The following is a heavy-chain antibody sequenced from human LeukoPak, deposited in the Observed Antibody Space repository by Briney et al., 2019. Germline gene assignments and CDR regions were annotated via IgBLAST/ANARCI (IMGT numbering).Heavy chain of an antibody. D-gene: IGHD1-26*01. CDR3: ARKTDTTVGGDY. V-gene: IGHV3-53*01. CDR1: EFTVSRNY. J-gene: IGHJ4*02. CDR2: IYSGGGT. Sequence: GGSLRLSCAVSEFTVSRNYMNWVRQAPGKGLEWVSLIYSGGGTEYADSVRGRFTISRDNSKNTLFLQMNSLRAEDTAVCYCARKTDTTVGGDYWGRGTLVTVSS.